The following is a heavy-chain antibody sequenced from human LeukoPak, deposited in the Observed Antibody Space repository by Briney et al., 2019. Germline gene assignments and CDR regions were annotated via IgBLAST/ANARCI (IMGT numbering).Heavy chain of an antibody. CDR3: SRDRAYSTFDF. V-gene: IGHV3-7*01. Sequence: PGGSLTLSCVVSGFNFRTSWMVCLRQAPGKGLEGVANMNPDRSAKNYLNSVRGRFTISRDNAKNSLFLQMNSLRAEDTAVYYCSRDRAYSTFDFWGQGTLVTVSS. J-gene: IGHJ4*02. CDR1: GFNFRTSW. CDR2: MNPDRSAK. D-gene: IGHD2-15*01.